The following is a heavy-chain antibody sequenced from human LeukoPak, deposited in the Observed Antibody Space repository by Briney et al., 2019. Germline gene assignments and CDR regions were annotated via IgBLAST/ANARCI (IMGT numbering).Heavy chain of an antibody. CDR3: ARLTKNDSGSFRFGKKKRGYMDV. D-gene: IGHD3-10*01. Sequence: SETLSLTCAVYGGSFSGYYWSWIRQPPGKGLEWIGEINHSGSTNYNPSLKSRVTISVDTSKNQFSLKLSSVTAADTAVYYCARLTKNDSGSFRFGKKKRGYMDVWGKGATVTISS. CDR2: INHSGST. V-gene: IGHV4-34*01. J-gene: IGHJ6*03. CDR1: GGSFSGYY.